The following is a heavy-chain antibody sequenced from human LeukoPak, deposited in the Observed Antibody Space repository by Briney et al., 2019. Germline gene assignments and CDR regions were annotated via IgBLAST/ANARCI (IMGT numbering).Heavy chain of an antibody. Sequence: SETLSLTCTVSGGSVSSSTYYWGWIRQPPGKGLEWIGSISYSGSSYYNPSLKSRVTISVDTSKNQFSLKVSSVTAADTAVYYCARLFYDFWSGHYYYYMDVWGKGTTVTVSS. CDR1: GGSVSSSTYY. D-gene: IGHD3-3*01. CDR2: ISYSGSS. V-gene: IGHV4-39*01. J-gene: IGHJ6*03. CDR3: ARLFYDFWSGHYYYYMDV.